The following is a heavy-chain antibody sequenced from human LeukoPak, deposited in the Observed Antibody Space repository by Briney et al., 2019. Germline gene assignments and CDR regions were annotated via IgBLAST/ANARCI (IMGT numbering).Heavy chain of an antibody. CDR2: IWYDGSNK. CDR1: GFTFSSYG. D-gene: IGHD3-3*01. Sequence: GGSLRLSCAASGFTFSSYGMHWVRQAPGKGLEWVAVIWYDGSNKYYADSVKGRFTISRVNSKNTLYLQMNSLRAEDTAVYYCARAPYDLPRYGMDVWGQGTTVTVSS. J-gene: IGHJ6*02. CDR3: ARAPYDLPRYGMDV. V-gene: IGHV3-33*01.